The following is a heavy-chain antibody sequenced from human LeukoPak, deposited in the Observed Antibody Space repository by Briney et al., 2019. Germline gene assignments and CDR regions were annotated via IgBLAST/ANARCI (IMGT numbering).Heavy chain of an antibody. CDR3: AKGGSSSWDYFDY. CDR2: ISGPSSHT. D-gene: IGHD6-13*01. Sequence: GGSLRLSCVASGFTFSGFAMIWVRQAPGKGLQWVSAISGPSSHTYYADSVRGRFTISRDNSKNTLYLQMNSLRAEDTAVYYCAKGGSSSWDYFDYWGQGTLVTVSS. V-gene: IGHV3-23*01. CDR1: GFTFSGFA. J-gene: IGHJ4*02.